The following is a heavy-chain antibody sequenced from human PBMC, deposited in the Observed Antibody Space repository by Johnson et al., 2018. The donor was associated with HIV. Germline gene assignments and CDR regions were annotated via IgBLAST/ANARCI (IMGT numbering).Heavy chain of an antibody. Sequence: VQVVESGGGLIQPGGSLKLSCAASGFIVSANYMTWVRQAPGEGLEWVSIIYRDGSTYYADSVKGRFTISRDNSKNTLYLQMNSLRAEDTAVYYCAKDSRITMIVVAAFDIWGQGTMVTVSS. CDR3: AKDSRITMIVVAAFDI. J-gene: IGHJ3*02. D-gene: IGHD3-22*01. CDR1: GFIVSANY. CDR2: IYRDGST. V-gene: IGHV3-53*01.